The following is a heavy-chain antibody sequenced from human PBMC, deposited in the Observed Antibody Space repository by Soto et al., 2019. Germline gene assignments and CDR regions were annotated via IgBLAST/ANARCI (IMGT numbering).Heavy chain of an antibody. D-gene: IGHD3-10*01. V-gene: IGHV5-51*01. CDR3: ARRGGYYPYHNGMDV. J-gene: IGHJ6*02. CDR2: MYPGDFDT. CDR1: GYTFSNYW. Sequence: PGESLKISCKCSGYTFSNYWIAWVRQMPGKGLEWMGIMYPGDFDTKYSPSFQGQVTFSVDKSLSTAYLQWSSLKASDTAIYYCARRGGYYPYHNGMDVWGQGTTVTVSS.